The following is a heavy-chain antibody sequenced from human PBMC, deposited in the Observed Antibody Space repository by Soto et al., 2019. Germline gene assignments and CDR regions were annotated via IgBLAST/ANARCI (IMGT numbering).Heavy chain of an antibody. CDR1: GFTVSSNY. J-gene: IGHJ4*02. V-gene: IGHV3-53*01. CDR2: IYSGGST. Sequence: PGGSLRLSCAASGFTVSSNYMSWVRRAPGKGLEWVSVIYSGGSTYYADSVKGRFTISRDNSKNTLYLQMNSLRAEDTAVYYCARNAVRQLAKMYYFDYWGQGTLVT. D-gene: IGHD6-13*01. CDR3: ARNAVRQLAKMYYFDY.